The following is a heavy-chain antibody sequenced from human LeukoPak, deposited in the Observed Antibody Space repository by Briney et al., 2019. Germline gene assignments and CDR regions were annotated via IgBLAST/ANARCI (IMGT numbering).Heavy chain of an antibody. CDR2: IQYDESNK. CDR3: AKEASYSSGWPFDY. D-gene: IGHD6-19*01. CDR1: GFTFSSYG. V-gene: IGHV3-30*02. Sequence: GGSLRLSCAASGFTFSSYGMHWVRQAPGKGLEWVAFIQYDESNKYYADSVKGRFTISRDNSKNTLYLQMNSLRAEDTAVYYCAKEASYSSGWPFDYWGQGTLVTVSS. J-gene: IGHJ4*02.